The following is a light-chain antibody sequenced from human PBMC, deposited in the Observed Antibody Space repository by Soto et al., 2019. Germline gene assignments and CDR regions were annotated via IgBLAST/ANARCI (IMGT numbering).Light chain of an antibody. CDR2: GAS. CDR1: QIVSSSY. Sequence: EIVLTQSPGTLSLSPGERATLSCRASQIVSSSYLAWYQQKPGQAHRLLIYGASSRATGIPDRFSGSGSGTYFTLTISRLEPEDFAVYYCQQYGSSPPMYTFGQGTKLEIK. J-gene: IGKJ2*01. CDR3: QQYGSSPPMYT. V-gene: IGKV3-20*01.